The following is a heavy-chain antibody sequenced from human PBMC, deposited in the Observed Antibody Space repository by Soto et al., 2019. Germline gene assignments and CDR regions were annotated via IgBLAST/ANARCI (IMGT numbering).Heavy chain of an antibody. CDR2: INHSGST. D-gene: IGHD3-3*01. CDR1: GGSFSGYY. V-gene: IGHV4-34*01. CDR3: ARARITIFGVVIPKGWFDP. Sequence: SETLSLTCGVYGGSFSGYYWSWIRQPPGKGLEWIGEINHSGSTNYNPSLKSRVTISVDTSKNQFSLKLSSVTAADTAVYYCARARITIFGVVIPKGWFDPWGQGTLVTVSS. J-gene: IGHJ5*02.